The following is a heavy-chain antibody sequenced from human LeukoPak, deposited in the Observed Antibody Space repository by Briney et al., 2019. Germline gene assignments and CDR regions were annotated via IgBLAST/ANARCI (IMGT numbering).Heavy chain of an antibody. D-gene: IGHD2-2*01. CDR3: ARDYSDIVVVPNWFDP. CDR2: ISAYNGNT. J-gene: IGHJ5*02. CDR1: GYTFTSYG. Sequence: ASVKVSCKASGYTFTSYGISWVRQAPGQGLEWMGWISAYNGNTNYAQKLQGRVTMTTDTSTSTAYMELRSLRSDDTAVYYCARDYSDIVVVPNWFDPWGQGTLVTVSS. V-gene: IGHV1-18*01.